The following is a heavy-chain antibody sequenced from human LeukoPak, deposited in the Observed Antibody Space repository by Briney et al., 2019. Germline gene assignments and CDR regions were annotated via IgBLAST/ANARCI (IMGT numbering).Heavy chain of an antibody. J-gene: IGHJ4*02. CDR1: GFTFSSYW. CDR2: IKPDGSEK. V-gene: IGHV3-7*01. CDR3: ARGGYGLDY. D-gene: IGHD4-17*01. Sequence: EGSLRLSCAVSGFTFSSYWMNWVRQAPGKGPEWVANIKPDGSEKFYVDSVKGRFTVSRDNAKNLLYLQMNSLRAEDTALYYCARGGYGLDYWGQGTLVTVSS.